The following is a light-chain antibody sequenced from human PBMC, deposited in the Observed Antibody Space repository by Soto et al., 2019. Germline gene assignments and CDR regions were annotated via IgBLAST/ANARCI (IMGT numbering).Light chain of an antibody. CDR2: DAS. CDR1: QSVSSY. CDR3: QQRSNWPPT. J-gene: IGKJ2*01. Sequence: EIVLTQSPATLSLSPGERATLSCRASQSVSSYLAWYQQKPGQAHRLLIYDASNRATGIPARFSGSGSGTDFTRTISSLEPEDFAVYFCQQRSNWPPTFGQGTKLDIK. V-gene: IGKV3-11*01.